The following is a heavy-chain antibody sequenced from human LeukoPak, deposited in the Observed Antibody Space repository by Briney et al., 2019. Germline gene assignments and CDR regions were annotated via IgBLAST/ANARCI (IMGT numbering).Heavy chain of an antibody. J-gene: IGHJ5*02. CDR2: IYHSGST. D-gene: IGHD6-19*01. Sequence: SETLSLTCAVSGYSISSGFYWGWIRQPPGKGLEWIGSIYHSGSTYFNPSLKSRVTISVDTSKNQFSLKLSSVAAADTAVYYCARAYVRIAVAGTLNWFDPWGQGTLVTVSS. CDR3: ARAYVRIAVAGTLNWFDP. V-gene: IGHV4-38-2*01. CDR1: GYSISSGFY.